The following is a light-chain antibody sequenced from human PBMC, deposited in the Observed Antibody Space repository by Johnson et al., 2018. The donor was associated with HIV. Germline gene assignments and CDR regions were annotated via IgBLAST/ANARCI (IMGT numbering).Light chain of an antibody. CDR2: DKN. Sequence: QAVLTQPPSVSAAPGQKVTISCSGSSSTIGTNYVSWYQQFPGTAPKLLIFDKNKRPSGIPDRFSASQSGTSATLDITGLQTGDEADYYCGTWDTSPGAHYVFGRWTKVTVL. J-gene: IGLJ1*01. V-gene: IGLV1-51*01. CDR3: GTWDTSPGAHYV. CDR1: SSTIGTNY.